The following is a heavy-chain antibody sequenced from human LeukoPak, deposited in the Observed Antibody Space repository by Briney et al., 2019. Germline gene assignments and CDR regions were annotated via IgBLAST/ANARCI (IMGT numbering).Heavy chain of an antibody. CDR1: KFTFSDYY. CDR3: ARDRDYIVGEIDY. CDR2: TTGSTAAT. D-gene: IGHD1-26*01. Sequence: GGSLRLSCAASKFTFSDYYMSWVRQTPGKGLEWVSATTGSTAATYHADSVKGRFTISRDNSQNTLYLQMNSLRAEDTAVYYCARDRDYIVGEIDYWGQGTLVTVSS. J-gene: IGHJ4*02. V-gene: IGHV3-23*01.